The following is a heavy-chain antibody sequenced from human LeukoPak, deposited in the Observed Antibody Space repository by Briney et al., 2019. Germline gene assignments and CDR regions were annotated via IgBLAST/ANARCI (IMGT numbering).Heavy chain of an antibody. CDR3: ARDLTTGAFDI. J-gene: IGHJ3*02. Sequence: PSETLSLTCTVSGGSISSYYWSWIRQPPGKGLEWIGYIYYSGSTNYNPSLKSRVTISVDTSKNQFSLKLSSVTAADTAVYYCARDLTTGAFDIWGQGTMVTVSS. V-gene: IGHV4-59*01. CDR1: GGSISSYY. D-gene: IGHD1-14*01. CDR2: IYYSGST.